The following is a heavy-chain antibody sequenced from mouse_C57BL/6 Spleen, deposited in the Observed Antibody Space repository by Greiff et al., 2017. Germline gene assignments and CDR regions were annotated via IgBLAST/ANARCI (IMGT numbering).Heavy chain of an antibody. CDR1: GYTFTSYW. CDR2: IYTGGGST. Sequence: QVQLQQPGAELVKPGASVKMSCKASGYTFTSYWITWVQQRPGHGLEWLGDIYTGGGSTNYNEKFQSKATLTVDTTSSPAYMQLSRLTSEDYTVYYCASAHNYSNYCFDYGGQGTTLTVSS. CDR3: ASAHNYSNYCFDY. D-gene: IGHD2-5*01. V-gene: IGHV1-55*01. J-gene: IGHJ2*01.